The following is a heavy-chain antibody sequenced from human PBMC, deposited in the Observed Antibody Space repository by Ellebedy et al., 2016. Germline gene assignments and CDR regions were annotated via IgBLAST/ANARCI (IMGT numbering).Heavy chain of an antibody. D-gene: IGHD6-13*01. V-gene: IGHV4-39*07. J-gene: IGHJ4*02. CDR2: IYYSGST. CDR3: ARATGYSSSWYQNPFDY. Sequence: SETLSLXCTVSGGSISSSSYYWGWIRQPPGKGLEWIGSIYYSGSTYYNPSLKSRVTISVDTSKNQFSLKLSSVTAADTAVYYCARATGYSSSWYQNPFDYWGQGTLVTVSS. CDR1: GGSISSSSYY.